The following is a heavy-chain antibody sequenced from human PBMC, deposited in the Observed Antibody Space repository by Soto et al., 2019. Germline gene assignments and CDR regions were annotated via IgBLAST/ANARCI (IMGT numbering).Heavy chain of an antibody. J-gene: IGHJ5*02. V-gene: IGHV4-59*01. D-gene: IGHD3-10*01. Sequence: SETLSLTCTVSCGSISSYYWSWIRQPPGKGLEWIGYIYYSGSTNYNPSLKSRVTISVDTSKNQFSLKLSSVTAADTAVYYCARDLGITMGLFDPWGQGTLVTVSS. CDR3: ARDLGITMGLFDP. CDR2: IYYSGST. CDR1: CGSISSYY.